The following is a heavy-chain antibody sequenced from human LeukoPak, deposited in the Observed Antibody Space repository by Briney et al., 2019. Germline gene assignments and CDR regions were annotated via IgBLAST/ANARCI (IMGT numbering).Heavy chain of an antibody. CDR1: GGSISSSSYY. CDR3: ARSGCGGDCYSGGHWFDP. Sequence: PSETLSLTCTVSGGSISSSSYYWSWIRQPPGKGLEWIGEINHSGSTNYNPSLKSRVTISVDTSKNQFSLKLSSVTAADTAVYYCARSGCGGDCYSGGHWFDPWGQGTLVTVSS. V-gene: IGHV4-39*07. D-gene: IGHD2-21*02. CDR2: INHSGST. J-gene: IGHJ5*02.